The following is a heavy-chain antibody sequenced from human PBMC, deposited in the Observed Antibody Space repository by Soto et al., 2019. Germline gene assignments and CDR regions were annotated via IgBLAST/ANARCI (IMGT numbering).Heavy chain of an antibody. Sequence: GGSLRLSCAASGFTFSSYAMSWVRQAPGKGLEWVSAISGSGGSTYYADSVKGRFTISRDNSKNTLYLQMNSLRAEDTAVYYCAKAGAQQLSGPYYYYYMDVWGKGTTVTVSS. V-gene: IGHV3-23*01. D-gene: IGHD6-13*01. J-gene: IGHJ6*03. CDR1: GFTFSSYA. CDR2: ISGSGGST. CDR3: AKAGAQQLSGPYYYYYMDV.